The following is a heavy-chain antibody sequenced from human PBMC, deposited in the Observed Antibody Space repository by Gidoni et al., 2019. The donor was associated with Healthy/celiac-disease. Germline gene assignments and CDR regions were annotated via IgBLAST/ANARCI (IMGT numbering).Heavy chain of an antibody. CDR3: ARQVYANKYFDY. CDR2: IYYSGST. D-gene: IGHD2-8*01. Sequence: QLQLQESGPGLVKPSETLSLTCTFSGGPLSSSSYYWGWIRQPPGKGLEWIGSIYYSGSTYYNPSLKSRVTISVDTSKNQFSLKLSSVTAADTAVYYCARQVYANKYFDYWGQGTLVTVSS. J-gene: IGHJ4*02. CDR1: GGPLSSSSYY. V-gene: IGHV4-39*01.